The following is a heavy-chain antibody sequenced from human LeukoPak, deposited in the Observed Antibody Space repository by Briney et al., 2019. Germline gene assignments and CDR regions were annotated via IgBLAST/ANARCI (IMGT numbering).Heavy chain of an antibody. J-gene: IGHJ4*02. CDR2: IYYSGST. CDR3: ARSGTMGFFDY. D-gene: IGHD1-26*01. Sequence: ASETLSLTCTVSGGSISSYYWSWIRQPPGKGLEWIGYIYYSGSTNYNPSLKSRVTISVDTSKNQFSLKLSSVTAADTAVYYCARSGTMGFFDYWGQGTLVTVSS. V-gene: IGHV4-59*08. CDR1: GGSISSYY.